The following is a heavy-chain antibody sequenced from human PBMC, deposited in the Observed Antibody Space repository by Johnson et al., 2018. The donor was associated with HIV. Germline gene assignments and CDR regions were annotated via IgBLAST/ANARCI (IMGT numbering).Heavy chain of an antibody. CDR2: IWYDGNNK. J-gene: IGHJ3*02. CDR3: ATSTASDALDI. V-gene: IGHV3-33*01. D-gene: IGHD1-1*01. Sequence: QVQLVESGGGVVQPGRSLRLSCVASGFTFSSYGMHWVRQAPGKGVQWVAVIWYDGNNKYYADSVKGRFTISRDNSKNTLFLQMNSLRADDTAMYYCATSTASDALDIWGQGTMVTVSS. CDR1: GFTFSSYG.